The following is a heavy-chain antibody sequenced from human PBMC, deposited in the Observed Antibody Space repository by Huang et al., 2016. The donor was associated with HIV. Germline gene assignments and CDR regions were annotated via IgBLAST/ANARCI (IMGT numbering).Heavy chain of an antibody. CDR2: ISNEGSNN. Sequence: QVQLVESGGGVVQPGRSLRLSCAASGFPFNNHARHWVRQAPGKGLDWGAVISNEGSNNYYADSVKSRFTISRDSSKSTLFLHMTSLRTEDTAVYYCARAKDTWDAYDIWGQGTMVIVSS. J-gene: IGHJ3*02. D-gene: IGHD5-18*01. CDR1: GFPFNNHA. V-gene: IGHV3-30-3*01. CDR3: ARAKDTWDAYDI.